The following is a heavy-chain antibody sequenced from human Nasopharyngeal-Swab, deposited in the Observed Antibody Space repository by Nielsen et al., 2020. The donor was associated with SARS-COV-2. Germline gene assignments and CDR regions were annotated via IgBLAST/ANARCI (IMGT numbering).Heavy chain of an antibody. CDR2: ITPIFGTA. CDR3: AREGYYGSGSYAPFDY. D-gene: IGHD3-10*01. J-gene: IGHJ4*02. V-gene: IGHV1-69*01. Sequence: WVRQAPGQGLEWMGGITPIFGTANYAQKFQGRVTITADESTSTAYMELSSLRSEDTAVYYCAREGYYGSGSYAPFDYWGQGTLVTVSS.